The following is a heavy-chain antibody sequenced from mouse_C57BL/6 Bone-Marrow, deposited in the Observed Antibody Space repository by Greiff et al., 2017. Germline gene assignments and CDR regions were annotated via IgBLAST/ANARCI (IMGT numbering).Heavy chain of an antibody. D-gene: IGHD2-3*01. CDR1: GYAFSSSW. J-gene: IGHJ2*01. CDR2: IYPGDGDT. Sequence: QVQLQQSGPELVKPGASVKISCKASGYAFSSSWMNWVKQRPGKGLEWIGRIYPGDGDTNYNGKFKGKATMTADKSSSTAYMHLSSLTSEDSAVYFCANLCQGFFDYWGQGTTLTVSS. V-gene: IGHV1-82*01. CDR3: ANLCQGFFDY.